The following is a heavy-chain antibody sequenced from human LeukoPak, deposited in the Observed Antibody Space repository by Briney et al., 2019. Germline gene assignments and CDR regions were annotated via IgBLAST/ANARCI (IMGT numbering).Heavy chain of an antibody. D-gene: IGHD3-22*01. Sequence: SETLSLTCTVSGGSINNYYWSWIRQPPGKGLEWIGYIYYSGSTNYNPSLKSRVTISVDTSKNQFSLKLSSVTAADTAVYYCARAALYYYDSSGYYGGNAFDIWGQGTMVTVSS. CDR2: IYYSGST. CDR3: ARAALYYYDSSGYYGGNAFDI. J-gene: IGHJ3*02. CDR1: GGSINNYY. V-gene: IGHV4-59*01.